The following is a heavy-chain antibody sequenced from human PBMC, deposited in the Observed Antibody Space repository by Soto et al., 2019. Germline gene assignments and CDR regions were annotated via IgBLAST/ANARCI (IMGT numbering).Heavy chain of an antibody. D-gene: IGHD3-16*01. V-gene: IGHV3-11*01. CDR2: ISTSGTST. Sequence: QVQLVESGGGLVKPGGSLRLSCAVSGFTFSNYYMAWIRQAPGKGLEWVSYISTSGTSTFYADSVKDRFTISRDNAEQSLFLQMDSLRVEDTAVYFCARDGVRFRAGFDSWGQGTRVTVAS. CDR1: GFTFSNYY. CDR3: ARDGVRFRAGFDS. J-gene: IGHJ4*02.